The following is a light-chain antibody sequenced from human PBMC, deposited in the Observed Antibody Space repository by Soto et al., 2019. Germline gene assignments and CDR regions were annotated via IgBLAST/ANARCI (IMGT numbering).Light chain of an antibody. CDR2: TND. CDR1: SSNIGSNS. Sequence: QSVLTQSPSASGTPGQRVTVSCSGSSSNIGSNSVNWYLQLPGTAPKLLIYTNDQQPSGVPDRFSGSKSGTSASLAISGLQSEDEADYYCAAWDDSLDAYVFGSGTKLTVL. J-gene: IGLJ1*01. CDR3: AAWDDSLDAYV. V-gene: IGLV1-44*01.